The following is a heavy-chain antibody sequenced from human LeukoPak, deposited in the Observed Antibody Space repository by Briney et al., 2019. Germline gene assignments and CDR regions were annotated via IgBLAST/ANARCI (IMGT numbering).Heavy chain of an antibody. V-gene: IGHV3-7*01. Sequence: GGSLRLSCVGSGFTFSAYWMDWVRQAPGKGLEWVATMKEDGSEIYYVDSVKGRFTISRDNAKKLVYLQLDRLRVEDTAVYYCARKSLRYYQDTSGSGYYFDLWGQGTLVTVSS. J-gene: IGHJ4*02. CDR2: MKEDGSEI. D-gene: IGHD3-22*01. CDR3: ARKSLRYYQDTSGSGYYFDL. CDR1: GFTFSAYW.